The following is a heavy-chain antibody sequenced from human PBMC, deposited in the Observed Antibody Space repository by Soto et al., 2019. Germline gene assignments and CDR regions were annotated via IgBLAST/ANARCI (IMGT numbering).Heavy chain of an antibody. V-gene: IGHV3-33*01. D-gene: IGHD2-15*01. CDR2: IWYDGSNK. CDR1: GFTFSSYG. CDR3: ARDGGYCSGGSCYSWTAPGYFDY. Sequence: QVQLVESGGGVVQPGRSLRLSCAASGFTFSSYGMHWVRQAPGKGLEWGAVIWYDGSNKYYADSVKGRFTISRDNSKNTLYLQMNSLRAEDTAVYYCARDGGYCSGGSCYSWTAPGYFDYWGQGTLVTVSS. J-gene: IGHJ4*02.